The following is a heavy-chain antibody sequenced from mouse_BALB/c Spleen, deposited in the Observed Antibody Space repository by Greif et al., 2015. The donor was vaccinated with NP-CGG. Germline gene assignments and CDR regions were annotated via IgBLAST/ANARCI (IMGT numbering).Heavy chain of an antibody. CDR1: GFTFSDYY. CDR2: ISDGGSYT. CDR3: ASMDY. V-gene: IGHV5-4*02. Sequence: EVQVVESGGGLVKTGGSLKLSCAASGFTFSDYYMYWVRQTPEKRLEWVATISDGGSYTYYPDSVKGRFTISRDNAKNILYLQMSSLKSEDTAMYYCASMDYWGQGTSVTVSS. J-gene: IGHJ4*01.